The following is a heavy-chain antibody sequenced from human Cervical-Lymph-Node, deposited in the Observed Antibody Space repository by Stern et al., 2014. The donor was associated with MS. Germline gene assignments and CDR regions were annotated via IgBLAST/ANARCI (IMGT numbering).Heavy chain of an antibody. Sequence: QVTLKESGPALVRPTRTLTLTCSFSGVSLISSGMGVNWIRQPPGKALEWLALVDWDDDKYYSTSLKTRLTISRDTSNNQVVLTLTNMDPVDTATYFCAAGHGYDFNFWGQGTLVTVSS. CDR1: GVSLISSGMG. CDR2: VDWDDDK. J-gene: IGHJ4*02. CDR3: AAGHGYDFNF. V-gene: IGHV2-70*01. D-gene: IGHD1-1*01.